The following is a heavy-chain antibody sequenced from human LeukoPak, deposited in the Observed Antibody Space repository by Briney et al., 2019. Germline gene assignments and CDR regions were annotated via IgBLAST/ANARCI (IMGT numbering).Heavy chain of an antibody. D-gene: IGHD4-17*01. CDR3: AREDPQTTVPEGLDV. V-gene: IGHV4-59*01. CDR2: IYFSETT. CDR1: AAPISNYY. J-gene: IGHJ6*02. Sequence: ETPSLSCTVTAAPISNYYWSWIRQPTGKGLEWIGYIYFSETTNINPSLKSRVTISVDMSKNQFSLKLSSVTAADTAVYYCAREDPQTTVPEGLDVWGQGTTVTVSS.